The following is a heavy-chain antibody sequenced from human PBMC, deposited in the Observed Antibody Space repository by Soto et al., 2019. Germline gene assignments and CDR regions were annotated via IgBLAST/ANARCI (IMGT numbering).Heavy chain of an antibody. CDR2: IYYSGST. CDR1: GGSISSSSYY. V-gene: IGHV4-39*01. Sequence: SETLSLTCTVSGGSISSSSYYWGWIRQPPGKGLEWIGSIYYSGSTYYNPSLKSRVTISVDTSKNQFSLKLSSVTAADTAVYYCATQDSGTMPLGYWGQGTLVTVSS. CDR3: ATQDSGTMPLGY. J-gene: IGHJ4*02. D-gene: IGHD2-2*01.